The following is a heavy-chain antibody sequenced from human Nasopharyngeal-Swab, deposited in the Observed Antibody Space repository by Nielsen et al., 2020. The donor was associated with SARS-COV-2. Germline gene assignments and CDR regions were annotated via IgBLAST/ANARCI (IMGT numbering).Heavy chain of an antibody. V-gene: IGHV5-51*01. CDR1: GYSFTSYW. J-gene: IGHJ4*02. CDR3: ARLYGGYVDY. CDR2: IYPGDSTT. Sequence: GESLKISCKGSGYSFTSYWIGWVRQMPGKGLEWMGIIYPGDSTTKYRPSFHGQVTISADKSISTAYLQWSSLKASDTAMYFCARLYGGYVDYWGQGTLVTVSS. D-gene: IGHD4/OR15-4a*01.